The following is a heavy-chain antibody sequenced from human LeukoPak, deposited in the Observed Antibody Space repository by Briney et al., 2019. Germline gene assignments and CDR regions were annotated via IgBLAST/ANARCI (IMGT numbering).Heavy chain of an antibody. Sequence: SETLSLTCTVSGGSISSYYWRWIRQPPGKGLEWIGYIYYSGSTNYNPSLKSRVTISVDTSKNQFSLKLSSVTAADTAVYYCARGIAAAADYWGQGTLVTVSS. CDR3: ARGIAAAADY. J-gene: IGHJ4*02. D-gene: IGHD6-13*01. V-gene: IGHV4-59*08. CDR2: IYYSGST. CDR1: GGSISSYY.